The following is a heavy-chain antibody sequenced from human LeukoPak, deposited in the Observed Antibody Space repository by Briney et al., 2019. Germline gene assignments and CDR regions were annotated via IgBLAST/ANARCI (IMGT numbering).Heavy chain of an antibody. D-gene: IGHD4-11*01. J-gene: IGHJ6*03. Sequence: SETLSLTSAVYGGSISSYYWSWIRQPPGKGLEWIGYIYYSGSTNYNPSLKSRVTISVDTSKNQFSLKLSSVTAADTAVYYCARVVTVTTGYYYYYMDVWGKGTTVTVSS. CDR1: GGSISSYY. CDR3: ARVVTVTTGYYYYYMDV. CDR2: IYYSGST. V-gene: IGHV4-59*01.